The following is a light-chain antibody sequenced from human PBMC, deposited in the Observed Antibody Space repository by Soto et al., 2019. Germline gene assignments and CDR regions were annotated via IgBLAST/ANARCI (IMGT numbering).Light chain of an antibody. CDR2: GAS. J-gene: IGKJ4*01. CDR3: QQYGSSPH. V-gene: IGKV3-20*01. Sequence: EIVLTQSPGTLSLSPGERATLSCRASQSVSSSYLAWDQQKPGQAPRLLIYGASSRATVIPDRFSGSGSGTYFTLTISRLEPEVFAVYYCQQYGSSPHFGGGTKVEIK. CDR1: QSVSSSY.